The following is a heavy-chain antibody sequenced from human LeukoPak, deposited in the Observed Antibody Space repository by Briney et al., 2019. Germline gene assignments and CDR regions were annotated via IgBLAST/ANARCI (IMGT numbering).Heavy chain of an antibody. D-gene: IGHD6-13*01. Sequence: SSETLSLTCTVSGGSISSSSYYWGWIRQPPGKGLEWIGSIYYSGSTYYNPSLKSRVTISVDTSKNQFSLKLSSVTAADTAVYYRARRKIYSSSWYFDYWGQGTLVTVSS. CDR3: ARRKIYSSSWYFDY. CDR2: IYYSGST. CDR1: GGSISSSSYY. J-gene: IGHJ4*02. V-gene: IGHV4-39*07.